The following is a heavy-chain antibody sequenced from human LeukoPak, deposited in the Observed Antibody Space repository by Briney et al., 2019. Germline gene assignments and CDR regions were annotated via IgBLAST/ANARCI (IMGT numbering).Heavy chain of an antibody. CDR3: ARDLRYYYDSSGYYDY. V-gene: IGHV3-66*02. Sequence: GSLRLSCAASGFTVSSNYMSWVRQAPGKGLEGVSVIYSGGSTYYADSVKGRFTISRDNSKNTLYLQMNSLRAEDTAVYYCARDLRYYYDSSGYYDYWGQGTLVTVSS. D-gene: IGHD3-22*01. CDR1: GFTVSSNY. J-gene: IGHJ4*02. CDR2: IYSGGST.